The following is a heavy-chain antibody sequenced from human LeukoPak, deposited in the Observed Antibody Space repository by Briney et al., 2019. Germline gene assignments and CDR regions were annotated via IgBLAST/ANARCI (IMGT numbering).Heavy chain of an antibody. CDR1: GGTFSSYA. Sequence: ASVKVSCKASGGTFSSYAMSWVRQAPGKGLEWVSAISGSGGSTYYADSVKGRFTISRDNSKNTLYLQMNSLRAEDTAVYYCAKWYYYYDSSGYYYLDYWGQGTLVTVSS. V-gene: IGHV3-23*01. CDR2: ISGSGGST. CDR3: AKWYYYYDSSGYYYLDY. J-gene: IGHJ4*02. D-gene: IGHD3-22*01.